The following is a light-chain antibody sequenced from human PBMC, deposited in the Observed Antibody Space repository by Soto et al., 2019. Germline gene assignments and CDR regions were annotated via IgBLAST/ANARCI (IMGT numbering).Light chain of an antibody. CDR2: EAY. V-gene: IGLV2-14*02. CDR3: TSYGGRDNLM. CDR1: SSDVGGHNL. Sequence: QSALTQPASVSGSPGQSITISCTGTSSDVGGHNLLSWYQQHPGKAPKAIIYEAYRRPSGVSPRFSGSKSGNTASLTVSGLQAEDEADYYCTSYGGRDNLMFGGGTKVTVL. J-gene: IGLJ3*02.